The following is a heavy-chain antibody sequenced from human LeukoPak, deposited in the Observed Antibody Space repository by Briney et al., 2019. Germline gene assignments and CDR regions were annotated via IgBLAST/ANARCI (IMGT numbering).Heavy chain of an antibody. Sequence: GGSLRLSCAASGFTFSSYSMNWVRQAPGKGLEWVSAISGSGGSTYYADSVKGRFTISRDNSKNTLYLQMNSLRAEDTAVYYCAKGLASRDCSGGSCYGWFDPWGQGTLVTVSS. CDR2: ISGSGGST. CDR3: AKGLASRDCSGGSCYGWFDP. J-gene: IGHJ5*02. CDR1: GFTFSSYS. D-gene: IGHD2-15*01. V-gene: IGHV3-23*01.